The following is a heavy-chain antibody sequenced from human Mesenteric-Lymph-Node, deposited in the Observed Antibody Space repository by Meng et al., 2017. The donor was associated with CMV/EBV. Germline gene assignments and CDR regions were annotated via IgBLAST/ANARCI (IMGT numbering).Heavy chain of an antibody. J-gene: IGHJ4*02. CDR2: VHHSGTT. Sequence: QWQLPESGPGLVKPLETLSPSCIVSGDSISNSTYYWTWIRQPPGKGLEWIGSVHHSGTTYYNPSLKGRLTISVDTSANLFSLRLTTVTAADTATYYCARRGNYDSDYSEYWGQGTLVTVSS. CDR3: ARRGNYDSDYSEY. CDR1: GDSISNSTYY. D-gene: IGHD3-22*01. V-gene: IGHV4-39*01.